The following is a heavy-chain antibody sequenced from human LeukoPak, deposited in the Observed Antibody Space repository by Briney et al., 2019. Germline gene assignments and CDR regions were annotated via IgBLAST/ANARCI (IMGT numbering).Heavy chain of an antibody. Sequence: ASVKVSCKASGYTFSSYGISWVRQAPGQGLEWMGWISAYNGNTDYAQKFQGRVTMTTDTSTSTAYMELRSLRSDDTAVYYCARDCTGGGCYPIYWGQGTLAAVSS. CDR1: GYTFSSYG. V-gene: IGHV1-18*01. CDR2: ISAYNGNT. CDR3: ARDCTGGGCYPIY. D-gene: IGHD2-15*01. J-gene: IGHJ4*02.